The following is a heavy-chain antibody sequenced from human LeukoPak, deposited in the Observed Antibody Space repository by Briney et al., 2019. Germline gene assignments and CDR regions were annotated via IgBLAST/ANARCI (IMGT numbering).Heavy chain of an antibody. Sequence: GGSLRLSCAASGFTLSIYGMVWVRQAPGKGLEYASGITSNGGTTYYGNSVKGRFTISRDNSKDTLYLQMGSLRTEDMAVYYCARGIRWASDYWGQGSLVTVAS. D-gene: IGHD4-23*01. CDR3: ARGIRWASDY. V-gene: IGHV3-64*01. CDR2: ITSNGGTT. CDR1: GFTLSIYG. J-gene: IGHJ4*02.